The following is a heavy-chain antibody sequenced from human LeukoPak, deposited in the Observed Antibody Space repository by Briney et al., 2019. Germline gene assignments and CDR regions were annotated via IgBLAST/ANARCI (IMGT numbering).Heavy chain of an antibody. Sequence: GGSLRLSCVASGFSFSSFGMHWVRQAPGKGLEWVAVIWYGGSVKYYADSVKGRFTISRDNSKNTLYLQMNSLRAEDTAVYYCAKDGLAFCGGDCYIEYYYYMDVWGKGTTVTVSS. D-gene: IGHD2-21*01. CDR1: GFSFSSFG. CDR3: AKDGLAFCGGDCYIEYYYYMDV. J-gene: IGHJ6*03. CDR2: IWYGGSVK. V-gene: IGHV3-30*02.